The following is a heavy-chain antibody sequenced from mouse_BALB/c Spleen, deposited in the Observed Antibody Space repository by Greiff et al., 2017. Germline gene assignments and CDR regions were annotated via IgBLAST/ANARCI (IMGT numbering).Heavy chain of an antibody. CDR2: INPSSGYT. CDR1: GYTFTSYT. Sequence: VQGVVSGAELARPGASVKMSCKASGYTFTSYTMHWVKQRPGQGLEWIGYINPSSGYTNYNQKFKDKDTLTADKSSSTAYMQLSSLTSEDSAVYYCARWDKSYFDDWGQGTTRRDTS. D-gene: IGHD3-3*01. J-gene: IGHJ2*01. CDR3: ARWDKSYFDD. V-gene: IGHV1-4*01.